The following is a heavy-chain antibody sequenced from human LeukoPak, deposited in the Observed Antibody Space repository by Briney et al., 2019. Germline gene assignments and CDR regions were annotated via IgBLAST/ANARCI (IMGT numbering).Heavy chain of an antibody. CDR2: IYHSGST. Sequence: SETLSLTRTVSGYSISSGYYWGWIRQPPGKGLEWIGSIYHSGSTYYNPSLKSRVTISVDTSKNQFSLKLSSVTAADTAVYYCARDGGPVVPAAIDYWGQGTLVTVSS. CDR3: ARDGGPVVPAAIDY. V-gene: IGHV4-38-2*02. D-gene: IGHD2-2*01. J-gene: IGHJ4*02. CDR1: GYSISSGYY.